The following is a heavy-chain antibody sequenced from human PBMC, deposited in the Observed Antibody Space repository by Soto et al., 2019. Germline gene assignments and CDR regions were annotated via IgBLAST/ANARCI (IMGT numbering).Heavy chain of an antibody. Sequence: GWSLRLSCAASGFTFSSYGMHWVRQAPGKGLEWVAVISYDGSNKYYADSVKGRFTISRDNSKNTLYLQMNSLRAEDTAVYYCAKMYNWNDGPFDYWGQGTLVTVSS. V-gene: IGHV3-30*18. CDR3: AKMYNWNDGPFDY. CDR2: ISYDGSNK. J-gene: IGHJ4*02. D-gene: IGHD1-1*01. CDR1: GFTFSSYG.